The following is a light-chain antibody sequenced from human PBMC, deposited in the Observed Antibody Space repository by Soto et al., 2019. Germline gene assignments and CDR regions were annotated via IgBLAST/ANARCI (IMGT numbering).Light chain of an antibody. CDR2: LGS. CDR3: MQALQTPYT. CDR1: QSLLHSNGYNY. V-gene: IGKV2-28*01. Sequence: DIVMTQSPLSLPVTPGEPASISCRSSQSLLHSNGYNYLDWYLQKPGQSPQLLIYLGSNRASGVPARFSRSGSGTDFTLKISRVEAEDVGVYYCMQALQTPYTFGQGTKLESK. J-gene: IGKJ2*01.